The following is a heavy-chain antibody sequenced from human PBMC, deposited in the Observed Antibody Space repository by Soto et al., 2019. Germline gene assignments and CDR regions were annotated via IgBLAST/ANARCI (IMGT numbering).Heavy chain of an antibody. D-gene: IGHD2-2*01. J-gene: IGHJ6*02. CDR3: ARGWGYCSSTSCYVYYYYGMDV. CDR1: GDSVSSNSAA. V-gene: IGHV6-1*01. Sequence: SQTLSLTCAISGDSVSSNSAAWNWIRQSPSRVLEWLGRTYYRSKWYNDYAVSVKSRITINPDTSKNQFSLQLNSVTPEDTAVYYCARGWGYCSSTSCYVYYYYGMDVWGQGTTVTVSS. CDR2: TYYRSKWYN.